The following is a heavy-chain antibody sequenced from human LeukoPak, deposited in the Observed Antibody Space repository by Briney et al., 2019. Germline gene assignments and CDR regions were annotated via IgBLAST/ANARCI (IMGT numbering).Heavy chain of an antibody. CDR2: IKEDGSEK. D-gene: IGHD6-13*01. Sequence: PGGSLRLSCASSGFTFSNYWMSWVRQAPGKGLEWVANIKEDGSEKDYVDSVKGRFTISRDNAKNSLYLQMKSLRAEDTAIYYCARDWGAAGLWDYWGQGTLVTVSS. CDR1: GFTFSNYW. V-gene: IGHV3-7*05. CDR3: ARDWGAAGLWDY. J-gene: IGHJ4*02.